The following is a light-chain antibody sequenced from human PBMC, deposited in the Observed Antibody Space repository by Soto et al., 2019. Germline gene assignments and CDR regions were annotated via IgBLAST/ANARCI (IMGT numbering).Light chain of an antibody. CDR3: SSFRSSSTPYV. J-gene: IGLJ1*01. CDR2: DVS. CDR1: SSDVGGYNY. Sequence: QSALTQPASVSGSPGQSITISCTGTSSDVGGYNYVSWYQHHPGKAPKLVIYDVSNRPSGVSNRFSGSKSGNTASLTISGVQAEDEAEYYCSSFRSSSTPYVVGTGTKVTVL. V-gene: IGLV2-14*03.